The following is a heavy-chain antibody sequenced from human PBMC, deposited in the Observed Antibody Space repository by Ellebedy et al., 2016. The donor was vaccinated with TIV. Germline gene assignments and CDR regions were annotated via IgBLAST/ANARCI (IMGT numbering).Heavy chain of an antibody. CDR1: GFTFSSYG. Sequence: GESLKISCAASGFTFSSYGMHWVRQAPGKGLEWVAVIWYDGSNKYYADSGKGRFTISRDNSKNTLYLQMNSLRAEDTAVYYCAREGKQQLDLDYWGQGTLVTVSS. V-gene: IGHV3-33*08. CDR3: AREGKQQLDLDY. D-gene: IGHD6-13*01. CDR2: IWYDGSNK. J-gene: IGHJ4*02.